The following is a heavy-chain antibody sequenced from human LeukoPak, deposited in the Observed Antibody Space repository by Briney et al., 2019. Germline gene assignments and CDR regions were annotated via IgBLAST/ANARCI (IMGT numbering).Heavy chain of an antibody. CDR2: ISSSSSYI. CDR1: GFTFSSYS. V-gene: IGHV3-21*01. J-gene: IGHJ5*02. D-gene: IGHD6-13*01. Sequence: GVLRLSCAASGFTFSSYSMNWVRQAPGKGLEWVSSISSSSSYIYYADSVKGRFTISRDNAKNSLYLQMNSLRAEDTAVYYCARRGGYSSSWYNWFDPWGQGALVTVSS. CDR3: ARRGGYSSSWYNWFDP.